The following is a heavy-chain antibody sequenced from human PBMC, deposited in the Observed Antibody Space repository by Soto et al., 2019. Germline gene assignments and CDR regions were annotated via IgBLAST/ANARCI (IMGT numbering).Heavy chain of an antibody. D-gene: IGHD4-17*01. J-gene: IGHJ6*02. CDR3: ASRTYGDRTYYYYGMDV. V-gene: IGHV1-18*01. Sequence: QVQLVQSGAEVKKPGASVKVSCKASGYTFTSYGISWVRQAPGQGLEWMGWISAYNGNTNYAQKLQGRVTTTTDTSTSTAYMELRSLRSDDTAVYYCASRTYGDRTYYYYGMDVWGQGTTDTVSS. CDR2: ISAYNGNT. CDR1: GYTFTSYG.